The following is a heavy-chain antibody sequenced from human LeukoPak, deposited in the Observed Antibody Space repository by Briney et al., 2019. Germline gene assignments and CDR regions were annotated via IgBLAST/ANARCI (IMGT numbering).Heavy chain of an antibody. Sequence: PGGSLRLSCAASGFTFDDYGMSWVRQAPGKGLEWVSGINWNGGSTGYADSVKGRFTISRDNAKNSLYLQMNSLRAEDTAVYYCAREPSGYSSSWDDYWGRGTLVTVSS. CDR2: INWNGGST. CDR3: AREPSGYSSSWDDY. CDR1: GFTFDDYG. J-gene: IGHJ4*02. D-gene: IGHD6-13*01. V-gene: IGHV3-20*04.